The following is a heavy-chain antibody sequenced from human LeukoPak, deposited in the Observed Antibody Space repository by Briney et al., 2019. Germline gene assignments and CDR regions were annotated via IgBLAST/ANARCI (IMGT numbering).Heavy chain of an antibody. Sequence: GGSMRLSCPASGFTFSNYWMHWVRQAPGKGLVWVPLINTGGHTTRYADSVKGRFTTSRDNAKNTLYLQMNSLRAEDTAVYYCARDPTGSIDYWGQGVLVPVSS. J-gene: IGHJ4*02. CDR3: ARDPTGSIDY. V-gene: IGHV3-74*01. D-gene: IGHD3-10*01. CDR1: GFTFSNYW. CDR2: INTGGHTT.